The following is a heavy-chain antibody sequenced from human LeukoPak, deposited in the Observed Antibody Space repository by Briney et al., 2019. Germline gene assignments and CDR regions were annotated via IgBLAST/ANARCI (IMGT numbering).Heavy chain of an antibody. V-gene: IGHV3-48*01. Sequence: GGSLRLSCAASGFTFSSYSMNWVRQAPGKGLEWVSYISSSSSTIYYADSVKGRFTISRDNAKNSLYLQMNSLRAEDTAVYYCARRSGIAVAGAFDYWGQGTLVTVSS. CDR3: ARRSGIAVAGAFDY. J-gene: IGHJ4*02. CDR2: ISSSSSTI. D-gene: IGHD6-19*01. CDR1: GFTFSSYS.